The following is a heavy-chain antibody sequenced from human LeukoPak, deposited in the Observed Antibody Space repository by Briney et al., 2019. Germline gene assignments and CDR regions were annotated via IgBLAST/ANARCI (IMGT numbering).Heavy chain of an antibody. CDR2: INGDGGST. CDR3: ARAMVVSKGYFDY. V-gene: IGHV3-74*01. CDR1: GFTFSSYW. Sequence: GGSLRLSCVASGFTFSSYWIHWVRQAPGKGLVWVSRINGDGGSTDYADSVKGRFTISRDNAKNTLYLQMNSLRAEDTAVYYCARAMVVSKGYFDYWGQGTLVTVSS. J-gene: IGHJ4*02. D-gene: IGHD2-15*01.